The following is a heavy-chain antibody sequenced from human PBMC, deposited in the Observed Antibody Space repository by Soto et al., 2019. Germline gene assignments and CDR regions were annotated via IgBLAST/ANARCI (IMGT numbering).Heavy chain of an antibody. CDR1: GFTFSSYA. V-gene: IGHV3-30-3*01. J-gene: IGHJ6*02. D-gene: IGHD2-15*01. CDR3: ARDYYIVVVVAATEPITTLSGMDV. Sequence: GGSLRLSCAASGFTFSSYAMHWVRQAPGKGLEWVAVISYDGSNKYYADSVKGRFTISRDNSKNTLYLQMNSLRAEDTAVYYCARDYYIVVVVAATEPITTLSGMDVWGQGTTVTVSS. CDR2: ISYDGSNK.